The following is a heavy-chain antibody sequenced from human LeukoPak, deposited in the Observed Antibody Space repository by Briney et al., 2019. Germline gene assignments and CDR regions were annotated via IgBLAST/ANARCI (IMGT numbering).Heavy chain of an antibody. J-gene: IGHJ4*02. Sequence: GGSLRLSCAASGFTFSSYGMHWVRQAPGKGLEWVAFIRYDGSNKYYADSVKGRFTISRDNSKNTLYLQMNSLRAEDTAVYCCARGAPGSYCSGGSCPYFDYWGQGTLVSVSS. CDR3: ARGAPGSYCSGGSCPYFDY. V-gene: IGHV3-30*02. D-gene: IGHD2-15*01. CDR1: GFTFSSYG. CDR2: IRYDGSNK.